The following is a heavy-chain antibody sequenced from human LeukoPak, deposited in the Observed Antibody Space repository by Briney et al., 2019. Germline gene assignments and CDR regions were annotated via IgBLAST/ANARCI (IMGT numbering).Heavy chain of an antibody. CDR2: IKQDGSEK. V-gene: IGHV3-7*01. CDR1: GFTFSSYW. D-gene: IGHD3-22*01. Sequence: GGSLRLSCAASGFTFSSYWMSWVRQAPGKGLEWVANIKQDGSEKYYVDSVKGRFTISRDNAKNSLYLQMNSLRAEDTAVYYCARELIVVVTNDAFDIWGQGTMVTVSS. J-gene: IGHJ3*02. CDR3: ARELIVVVTNDAFDI.